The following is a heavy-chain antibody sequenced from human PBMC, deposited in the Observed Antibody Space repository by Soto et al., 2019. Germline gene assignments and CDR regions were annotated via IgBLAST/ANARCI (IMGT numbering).Heavy chain of an antibody. CDR3: ARDPAGDSSGHFDY. Sequence: EVQLVESGGGLVQPGGSLRLSCAASGFTFSSYWMHWVRQAPGKGLVWVSRMNIDGSSTTYADSVKGRFTISRDNAKNTLYLQMNSLSAEDTAVYYCARDPAGDSSGHFDYWGQVTLVTVSS. CDR2: MNIDGSST. CDR1: GFTFSSYW. J-gene: IGHJ4*02. V-gene: IGHV3-74*01. D-gene: IGHD6-19*01.